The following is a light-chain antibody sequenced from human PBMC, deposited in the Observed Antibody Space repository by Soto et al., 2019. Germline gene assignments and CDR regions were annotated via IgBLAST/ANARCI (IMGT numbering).Light chain of an antibody. CDR3: CSYAGSSTYV. CDR2: EGS. CDR1: SSDVGSYNL. Sequence: QSALTQPASVSGSPGQSITISCTGTSSDVGSYNLVYWYQHHPGKAPKLMIYEGSKRPSGVSNRFSGSKSGNTASLTISGLQAEDEADYYCCSYAGSSTYVFGGGTKLTVL. J-gene: IGLJ2*01. V-gene: IGLV2-23*01.